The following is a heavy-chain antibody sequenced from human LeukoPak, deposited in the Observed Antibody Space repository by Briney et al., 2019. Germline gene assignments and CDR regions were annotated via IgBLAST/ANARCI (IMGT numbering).Heavy chain of an antibody. CDR2: INSDGSST. Sequence: GGSLRLSCAASGFTFSSYTMNWVRQAPGKGLVWVSRINSDGSSTSYADSVKGRFTISRDNAKNTLYLQMNSLRAEDTAVYYCARDPGDIVVIDNWGQGTLVTVSS. J-gene: IGHJ4*02. CDR3: ARDPGDIVVIDN. CDR1: GFTFSSYT. V-gene: IGHV3-74*01. D-gene: IGHD2-15*01.